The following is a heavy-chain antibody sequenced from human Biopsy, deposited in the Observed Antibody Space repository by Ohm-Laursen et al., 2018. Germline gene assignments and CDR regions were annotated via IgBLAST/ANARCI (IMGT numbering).Heavy chain of an antibody. CDR1: GYKFTSYG. CDR2: ISGYNGNT. Sequence: ASVKVPCKVSGYKFTSYGMSWVRQAPGQGFEWMGRISGYNGNTNYAQKFQGRITMTIDAATSTGYMDLRSLKSDDTAVYYCARIAAAGWDDYWGQGTLVTVSS. J-gene: IGHJ4*02. V-gene: IGHV1-18*01. CDR3: ARIAAAGWDDY. D-gene: IGHD6-25*01.